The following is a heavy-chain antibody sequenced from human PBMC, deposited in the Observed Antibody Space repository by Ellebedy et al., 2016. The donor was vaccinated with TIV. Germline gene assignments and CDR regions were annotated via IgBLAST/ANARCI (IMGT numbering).Heavy chain of an antibody. Sequence: PGGSLRLSCAASRFIFTKYVMTWVRQAPGKGLEWVSSISGTGLSTYYADSVKGRFTISRDNSKNTLYLQMKSLRSDDTAVYYCARSFLSSLLPDSGSGNYFHYWGQGTLVTVSS. J-gene: IGHJ4*02. CDR1: RFIFTKYV. D-gene: IGHD3-10*01. V-gene: IGHV3-23*01. CDR2: ISGTGLST. CDR3: ARSFLSSLLPDSGSGNYFHY.